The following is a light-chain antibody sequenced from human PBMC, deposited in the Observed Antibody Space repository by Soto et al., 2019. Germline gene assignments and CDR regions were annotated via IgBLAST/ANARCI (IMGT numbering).Light chain of an antibody. CDR3: CSYVHPNPLV. CDR1: SSDFGTYNL. CDR2: EVT. V-gene: IGLV2-23*02. Sequence: QSVLTQPASVSGSPGQSITISCTETSSDFGTYNLVSWYQQNPGKAPKLMIYEVTKRPSGFSNRFSGSQSGNTASLTISGLQAEDEADYYCCSYVHPNPLVFGGGTKLTVL. J-gene: IGLJ3*02.